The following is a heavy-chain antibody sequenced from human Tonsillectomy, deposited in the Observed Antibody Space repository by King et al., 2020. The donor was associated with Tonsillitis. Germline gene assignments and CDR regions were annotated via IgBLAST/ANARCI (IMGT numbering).Heavy chain of an antibody. CDR1: GFSFSNYA. Sequence: VQLVQSGGGLVQPGGSLRLSCAASGFSFSNYAMSWVRQAPGKGLEWVSAISGSGGSTYYADSVKGRFTTSRDNSKNTLSLQMNSRRAEDTAVYYCAKDRDIVGATYCDYWGQGTLVTVSS. CDR2: ISGSGGST. D-gene: IGHD1-26*01. CDR3: AKDRDIVGATYCDY. V-gene: IGHV3-23*04. J-gene: IGHJ4*02.